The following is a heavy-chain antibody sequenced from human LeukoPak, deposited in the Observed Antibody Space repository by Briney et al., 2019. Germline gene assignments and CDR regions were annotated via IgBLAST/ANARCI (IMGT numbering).Heavy chain of an antibody. CDR3: ARDNGDYEPIDY. V-gene: IGHV3-30*04. CDR1: GVPLIHYA. J-gene: IGHJ4*02. Sequence: PGRSLRLSCTASGVPLIHYAMHWVRQAPGRGVEWVAVISCDGTNKYYGDSVEGRFSVSRDNSKNTLYLQMNSLRPDDTAMYYCARDNGDYEPIDYWGQGTLVTVSS. CDR2: ISCDGTNK. D-gene: IGHD4-17*01.